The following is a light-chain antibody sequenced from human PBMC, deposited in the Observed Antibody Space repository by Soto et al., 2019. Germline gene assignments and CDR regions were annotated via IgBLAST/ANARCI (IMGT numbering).Light chain of an antibody. CDR2: AAS. CDR3: QEYAKWPLT. Sequence: EIVMTQSPATLSVSQGERATLSCRASESVYSNLDWYQQKPGQAPTLLIFAASTRATVIPARFSGSGSGTEFTRTISSLQSEDFAVYYCQEYAKWPLTFGGGTKVEIK. V-gene: IGKV3-15*01. CDR1: ESVYSN. J-gene: IGKJ4*01.